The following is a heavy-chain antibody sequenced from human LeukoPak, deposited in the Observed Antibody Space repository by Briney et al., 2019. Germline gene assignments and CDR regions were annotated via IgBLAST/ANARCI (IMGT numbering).Heavy chain of an antibody. Sequence: PGGSLRLSCGASGSNFDDYAMHWVRQAPGKGLEWVSGLSWNSGSIAYADSVKGRFTISRDNSANSLYLQMNSLRGEDTALYYCTKDKGGSWTSYYNMDVWGKGTMVTVSS. D-gene: IGHD3/OR15-3a*01. J-gene: IGHJ6*03. CDR1: GSNFDDYA. CDR2: LSWNSGSI. CDR3: TKDKGGSWTSYYNMDV. V-gene: IGHV3-9*01.